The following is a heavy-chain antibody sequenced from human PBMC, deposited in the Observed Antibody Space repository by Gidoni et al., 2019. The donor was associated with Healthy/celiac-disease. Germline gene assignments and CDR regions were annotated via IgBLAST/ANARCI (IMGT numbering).Heavy chain of an antibody. V-gene: IGHV3-49*03. D-gene: IGHD3-3*01. Sequence: EVQLVESGGGLVQPGRSLRLSCTASGFTFGDYAMSWFRQAPGKGLEWVGFIRSKAYGGTTEYAASVKGRFTISRDDSKSIAYLQMNSLKTEDTAVYYCTRVGEFLEGYHYYMDVWGKGTTVTVSS. CDR1: GFTFGDYA. CDR3: TRVGEFLEGYHYYMDV. J-gene: IGHJ6*03. CDR2: IRSKAYGGTT.